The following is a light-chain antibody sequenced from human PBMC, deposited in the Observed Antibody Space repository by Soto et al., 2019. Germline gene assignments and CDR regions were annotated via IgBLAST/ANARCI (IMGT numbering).Light chain of an antibody. Sequence: EIVLTQSPGTLSLSPGERATLSCRASQSVSSSYLAWYQQKPGQAPRLLIYGASSRATGSPDRFSGSGSGTDFTLTISRLEPEDFEVYYCQQYGSSPTWTFGQGTKVEIK. V-gene: IGKV3-20*01. CDR3: QQYGSSPTWT. CDR1: QSVSSSY. J-gene: IGKJ1*01. CDR2: GAS.